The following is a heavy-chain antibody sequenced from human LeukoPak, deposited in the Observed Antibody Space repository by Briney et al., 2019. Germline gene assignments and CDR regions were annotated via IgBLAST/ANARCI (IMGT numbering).Heavy chain of an antibody. Sequence: GASVKVSCKASGYTFTSYYMHWVRQAPGQGLEWMGIINPSGGSTSYAQKFHGRVTMTRDTSTSTVYMELISLRSEDTAVYYCARDWGCSSTSCYGIYWYFDLWGRGTLVTVSS. D-gene: IGHD2-2*01. CDR2: INPSGGST. CDR1: GYTFTSYY. J-gene: IGHJ2*01. V-gene: IGHV1-46*01. CDR3: ARDWGCSSTSCYGIYWYFDL.